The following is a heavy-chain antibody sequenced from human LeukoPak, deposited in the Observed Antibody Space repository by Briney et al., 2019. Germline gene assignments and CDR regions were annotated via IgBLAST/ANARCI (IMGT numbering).Heavy chain of an antibody. V-gene: IGHV3-23*01. CDR3: AKRFEAVAGTIRKYLDS. D-gene: IGHD6-19*01. CDR2: ISGGGGTT. Sequence: GESLRLSCAASGVTFSSYSMNWVRQAPGKGVEWVSVISGGGGTTPYADSVKGRFTLSRDNSKNTVYLQMNSLRAEDTAVYYCAKRFEAVAGTIRKYLDSWGQGTLVTVSS. J-gene: IGHJ4*02. CDR1: GVTFSSYS.